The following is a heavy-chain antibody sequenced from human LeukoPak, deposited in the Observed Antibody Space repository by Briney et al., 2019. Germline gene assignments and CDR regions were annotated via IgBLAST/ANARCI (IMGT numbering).Heavy chain of an antibody. D-gene: IGHD1-1*01. CDR3: ARPPIEDNPDDY. J-gene: IGHJ4*02. CDR2: IYHSGST. CDR1: RYSISSGYY. V-gene: IGHV4-38-2*02. Sequence: PSGTLSLTCTVSRYSISSGYYWGWIRQPPGKGLEWIGSIYHSGSTYYNPSLESRVTISVDTSKNQFSLKLSSVTAADTAVYYCARPPIEDNPDDYWGQGTLVTVSS.